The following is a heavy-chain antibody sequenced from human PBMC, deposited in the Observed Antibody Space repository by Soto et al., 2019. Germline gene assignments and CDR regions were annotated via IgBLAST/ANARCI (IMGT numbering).Heavy chain of an antibody. D-gene: IGHD5-12*01. CDR1: GGSISSYY. V-gene: IGHV4-59*08. Sequence: ASETLSLTCTVSGGSISSYYWSWIRQPPGKGLEWIGYIYYSGSTNYNPSLKSRVTISVDTSKNQFSLKLSSVTAADTAVYYCARKNRKGDGGYGRYYYYTDVWGKGTTVTVSS. CDR3: ARKNRKGDGGYGRYYYYTDV. CDR2: IYYSGST. J-gene: IGHJ6*03.